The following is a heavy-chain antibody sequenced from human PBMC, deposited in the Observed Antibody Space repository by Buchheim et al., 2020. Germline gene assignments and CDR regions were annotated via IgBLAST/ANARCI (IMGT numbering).Heavy chain of an antibody. CDR2: ISYDGSNK. D-gene: IGHD6-6*01. CDR1: GFTFSSYA. CDR3: ASISSSSESYFDY. V-gene: IGHV3-30*04. Sequence: QVQLVESGGGVVQPGRSLRLSCAASGFTFSSYAMHWVRQAPGKGLEWVAVISYDGSNKYYADSVKGRFTISRDNSKNTLYLQMNSLRAEDTAVYYCASISSSSESYFDYWGQGTL. J-gene: IGHJ4*02.